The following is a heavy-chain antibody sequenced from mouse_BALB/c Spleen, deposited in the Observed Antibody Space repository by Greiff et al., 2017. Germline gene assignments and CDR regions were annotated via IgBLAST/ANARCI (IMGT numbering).Heavy chain of an antibody. V-gene: IGHV1-7*01. J-gene: IGHJ2*01. CDR1: GYTFTSYW. D-gene: IGHD1-1*02. CDR3: ARLWSYYFDY. Sequence: LEESGAELAKPGASVKMSCKASGYTFTSYWMHWVKQRPGQGLEWIGYINPSTGYTEYNQKFKDKATLTADKSSSTAYMQLSSLTSEDSAVYYCARLWSYYFDYWGQGTTLTVSS. CDR2: INPSTGYT.